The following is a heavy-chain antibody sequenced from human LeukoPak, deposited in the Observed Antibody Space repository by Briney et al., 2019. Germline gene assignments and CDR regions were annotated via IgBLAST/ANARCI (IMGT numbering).Heavy chain of an antibody. Sequence: SETLSLTCAVYGGSFSGYYWNWIRQSPGKGLEWIGEINHSGTTNYIPSLKSRVTISLDTSKKQFSLRLSSVTAADTAVYYCARFPCSGDSCYSGIRAFDIWGQGTMVTVSS. CDR2: INHSGTT. V-gene: IGHV4-34*01. CDR1: GGSFSGYY. CDR3: ARFPCSGDSCYSGIRAFDI. J-gene: IGHJ3*02. D-gene: IGHD2-15*01.